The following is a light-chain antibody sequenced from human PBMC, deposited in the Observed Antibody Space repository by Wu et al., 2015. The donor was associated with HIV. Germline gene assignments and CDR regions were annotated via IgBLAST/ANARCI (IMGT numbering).Light chain of an antibody. V-gene: IGKV3D-15*01. J-gene: IGKJ4*01. Sequence: EIVMTQFPATLSVSPGETATLSCRASQSVNRNLAWYQQKPGQAPRLLIYDVDIRATGTPTRFTGSGYGTDFTLTISSLRSDDLAIYYCPQYNRWPPLTFGGGTRIEI. CDR2: DVD. CDR1: QSVNRN. CDR3: PQYNRWPPLT.